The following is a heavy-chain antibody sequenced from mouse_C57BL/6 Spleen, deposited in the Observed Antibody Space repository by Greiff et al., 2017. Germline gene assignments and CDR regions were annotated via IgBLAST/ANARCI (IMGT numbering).Heavy chain of an antibody. V-gene: IGHV5-4*01. D-gene: IGHD3-2*02. CDR3: ARDETAQVTKAGFAY. J-gene: IGHJ3*01. Sequence: EVQGVESGGGLVKPGGSLKLSCAASGFTFSSYAMSWVRQTPEKRLEWVATISDGGSYTYYPDNVKGRFTISRDNAKNNLYLQMSHLKSEDTAMYYCARDETAQVTKAGFAYWGQGTLVTVSA. CDR2: ISDGGSYT. CDR1: GFTFSSYA.